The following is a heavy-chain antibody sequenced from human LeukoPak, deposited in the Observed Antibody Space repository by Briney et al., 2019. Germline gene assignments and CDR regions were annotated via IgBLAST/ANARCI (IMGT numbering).Heavy chain of an antibody. CDR3: ARAAITAYYMDV. CDR2: IYYSGST. V-gene: IGHV4-59*01. CDR1: GGSISSYY. D-gene: IGHD1-20*01. Sequence: SETLSLTCTVSGGSISSYYWSWIRQPPGKGLEWIGYIYYSGSTNCNPSLKSRVTISVDTSKNQFSLKLSSVTAADTAVYYCARAAITAYYMDVWGKGTTVTVSS. J-gene: IGHJ6*03.